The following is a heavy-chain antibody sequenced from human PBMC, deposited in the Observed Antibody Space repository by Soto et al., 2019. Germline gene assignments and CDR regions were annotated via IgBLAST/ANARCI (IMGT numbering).Heavy chain of an antibody. V-gene: IGHV3-23*01. CDR2: ISGSGST. J-gene: IGHJ4*02. CDR3: AKVVSTSGSSL. CDR1: GFTFSTYD. Sequence: EVQLLESGGGLVQPGGSLRLSCAASGFTFSTYDMTWVRQAPGKGLAWLSSISGSGSTYYADSVKGRFTISRDNSKNTLYLQMNSLRAEDTAVYYCAKVVSTSGSSLWGRGTLVTVSS. D-gene: IGHD3-10*01.